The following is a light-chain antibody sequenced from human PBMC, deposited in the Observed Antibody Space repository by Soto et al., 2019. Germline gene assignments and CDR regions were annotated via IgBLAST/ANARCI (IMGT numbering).Light chain of an antibody. CDR2: WAS. V-gene: IGKV4-1*01. Sequence: DIVMTQSPDSLAVSLGERATINCKSSQSVLYSSNNNNYLAWYQQRPGQPPQLLIYWASTRESGVPDRFSGSGSGTDFTLTISSLQAKDVAVYYCQQYYDTPLTFGGGTRVEIK. CDR1: QSVLYSSNNNNY. J-gene: IGKJ4*01. CDR3: QQYYDTPLT.